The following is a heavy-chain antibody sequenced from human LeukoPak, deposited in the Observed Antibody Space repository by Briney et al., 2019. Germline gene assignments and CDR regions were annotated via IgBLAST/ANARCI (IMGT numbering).Heavy chain of an antibody. CDR2: IIPIFGTA. CDR3: ATRPLMYYYDSSGPHYYYYGMDV. Sequence: SAKVSCKASGGTFSSYAISWVRQAPGQGLEWMGGIIPIFGTANYAQKFQGRVTITADESTSTAYMELSSLRSEDTAVYYCATRPLMYYYDSSGPHYYYYGMDVWGQGTTVTVSS. V-gene: IGHV1-69*13. D-gene: IGHD3-22*01. CDR1: GGTFSSYA. J-gene: IGHJ6*02.